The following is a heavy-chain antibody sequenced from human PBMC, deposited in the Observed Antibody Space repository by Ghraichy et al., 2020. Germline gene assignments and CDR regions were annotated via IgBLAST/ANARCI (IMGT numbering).Heavy chain of an antibody. D-gene: IGHD3-22*01. V-gene: IGHV4-39*01. CDR1: GGSISSSGYY. Sequence: SETLSLTCTVSGGSISSSGYYWGWIRQPPGKGLEWIGSIYYSGSTYDNPSLKGRVTISVDTSKNQFSLKLSSVTAADTAVYYCARVAVVITKGYFDYWGQGAQVTGSS. CDR2: IYYSGST. J-gene: IGHJ4*02. CDR3: ARVAVVITKGYFDY.